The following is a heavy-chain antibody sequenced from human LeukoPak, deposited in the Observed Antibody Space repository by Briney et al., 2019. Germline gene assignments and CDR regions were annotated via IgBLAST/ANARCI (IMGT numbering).Heavy chain of an antibody. J-gene: IGHJ3*02. CDR3: ARSGYHRAFDI. Sequence: PSETLSLTCTVSAGSISSSSYYWGWIRQPPGKGLEWIGSISHSGSTYYNPSLKSRVTITVDTSKNQFSLKLSSVTAADTAVYYRARSGYHRAFDIWGQGTMVTVSS. CDR2: ISHSGST. D-gene: IGHD3-9*01. V-gene: IGHV4-39*07. CDR1: AGSISSSSYY.